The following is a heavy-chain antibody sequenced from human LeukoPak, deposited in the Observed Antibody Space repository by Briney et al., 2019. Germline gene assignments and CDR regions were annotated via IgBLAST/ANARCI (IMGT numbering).Heavy chain of an antibody. CDR1: GFTFSSFW. J-gene: IGHJ4*02. V-gene: IGHV3-7*05. D-gene: IGHD6-13*01. CDR3: ARDESYSSDY. CDR2: IKRDGGDK. Sequence: GGSLRLSCAASGFTFSSFWMSWVRQAPGKGLEWVANIKRDGGDKYYVDSVKGRFSISRDNAKNSLYLHMNSLRAEDTAVYYCARDESYSSDYWGQGTLVTVSS.